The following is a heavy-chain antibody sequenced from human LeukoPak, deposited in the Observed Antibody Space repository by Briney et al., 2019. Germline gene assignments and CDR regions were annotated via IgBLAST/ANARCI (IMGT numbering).Heavy chain of an antibody. J-gene: IGHJ4*02. CDR3: ARDEIYYDSSGYSH. V-gene: IGHV3-20*04. Sequence: GGSLRLSCAASGFTFDDYGMSWVRQAPGKGLEWVSGINWNGGGTGYADSVKGRFTISRDNAKNSPYLQMNSLKAEDTALYYCARDEIYYDSSGYSHWGQGTLVTVSS. D-gene: IGHD3-22*01. CDR1: GFTFDDYG. CDR2: INWNGGGT.